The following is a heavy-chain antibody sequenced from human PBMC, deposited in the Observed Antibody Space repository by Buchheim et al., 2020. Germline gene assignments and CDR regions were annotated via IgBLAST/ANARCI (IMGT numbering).Heavy chain of an antibody. CDR3: ARTNEDYYDSSGYPYFDY. V-gene: IGHV4-30-2*01. Sequence: QLQLQESGSGLVKPSQTLSLTCAVSGGSISSGGYSWSWIRQPPGKGLEWIGYIYHSGSTYYNPSLKSRATITVDRSKNQFSLKLSSVTAADTAVYYCARTNEDYYDSSGYPYFDYWGQGTL. CDR1: GGSISSGGYS. J-gene: IGHJ4*02. D-gene: IGHD3-22*01. CDR2: IYHSGST.